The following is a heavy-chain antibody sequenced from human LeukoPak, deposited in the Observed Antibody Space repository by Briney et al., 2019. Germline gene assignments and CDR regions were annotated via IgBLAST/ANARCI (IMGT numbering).Heavy chain of an antibody. Sequence: TSETLSLTCTVSGGSISSSSYYWGWIRQPPGKGLEWIGSIYYSGSTYYKPSLKSRLTISVDTSKNHFSLKLSSVTAADTAVYYCARNRYYYGSRNYGVPTWFDPWGQGTLVTVSS. J-gene: IGHJ5*02. CDR2: IYYSGST. CDR3: ARNRYYYGSRNYGVPTWFDP. D-gene: IGHD3-10*01. V-gene: IGHV4-39*02. CDR1: GGSISSSSYY.